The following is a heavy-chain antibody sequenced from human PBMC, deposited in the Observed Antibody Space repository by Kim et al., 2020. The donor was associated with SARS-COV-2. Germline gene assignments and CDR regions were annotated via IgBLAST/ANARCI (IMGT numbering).Heavy chain of an antibody. CDR2: INHSGST. V-gene: IGHV4-34*01. CDR1: GGSFSGYY. CDR3: ARGGMGSSSWYYIPKFDY. J-gene: IGHJ4*02. D-gene: IGHD6-13*01. Sequence: SETLSLTCAVYGGSFSGYYWSWIRQPPGKGLEWIGEINHSGSTNYNPSLKSRVTISVDTSKNQFSLKLSSVTAADTAVYYCARGGMGSSSWYYIPKFDYWGQGTLFTVSS.